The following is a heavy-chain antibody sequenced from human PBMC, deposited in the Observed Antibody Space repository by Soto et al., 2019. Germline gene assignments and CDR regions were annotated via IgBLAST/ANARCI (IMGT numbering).Heavy chain of an antibody. CDR3: TRSRKGIAGYWYFDL. CDR1: GFTFSGSA. Sequence: EVQLVESGGGLVQPGGSLKLSCAASGFTFSGSAMHWVRQAPGKGLEWVGRIRSKANSYATAYAASVKGRFTISRDDSKNTAYLQMNSLKTEDTAVYYCTRSRKGIAGYWYFDLWGRGTLVTVSS. D-gene: IGHD6-13*01. CDR2: IRSKANSYAT. V-gene: IGHV3-73*02. J-gene: IGHJ2*01.